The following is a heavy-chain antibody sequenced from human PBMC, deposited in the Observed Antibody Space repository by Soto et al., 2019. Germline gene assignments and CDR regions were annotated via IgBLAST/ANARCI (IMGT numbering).Heavy chain of an antibody. CDR2: IKNKGNSYTT. V-gene: IGHV3-72*01. D-gene: IGHD6-19*01. Sequence: EVQLVESGGGLVQPGGSLRLSCAASGFPFSDYYMDWVRQAPGKGLEWVGRIKNKGNSYTTEYAASVKDRFTISRDDSKHSVYLQMNSLKTEDTAVYYCARYSSGWYSYFDFWGQGTLVTVSS. J-gene: IGHJ4*02. CDR1: GFPFSDYY. CDR3: ARYSSGWYSYFDF.